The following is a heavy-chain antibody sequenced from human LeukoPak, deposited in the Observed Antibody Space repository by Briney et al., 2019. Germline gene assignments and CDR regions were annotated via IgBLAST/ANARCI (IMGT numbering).Heavy chain of an antibody. CDR2: ISGGGDDT. D-gene: IGHD3-10*01. J-gene: IGHJ4*02. CDR1: GFTFSDYY. V-gene: IGHV3-23*01. Sequence: PGGSLRLSCAASGFTFSDYYMSWVRQAPGKGLEWVSIISGGGDDTYYADSVKGRFTISRDNSKNTLYLQLNSLRAEDTAVYYCATFGSGSSTRYFAYWGQGTLVTVSS. CDR3: ATFGSGSSTRYFAY.